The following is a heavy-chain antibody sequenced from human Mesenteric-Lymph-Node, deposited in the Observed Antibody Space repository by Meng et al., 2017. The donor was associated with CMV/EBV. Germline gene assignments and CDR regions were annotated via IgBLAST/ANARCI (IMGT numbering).Heavy chain of an antibody. V-gene: IGHV3-21*01. J-gene: IGHJ6*02. CDR2: ISSESSYL. Sequence: GESLKISCVASGSTFSSYSMNWVRQAPGKGLEWVSSISSESSYLYYADSVKGRFTISRDNAKNSLYLQMDSLRAEDTAVYFCARVFRVYGMDVWGQGTTVTVSS. CDR1: GSTFSSYS. CDR3: ARVFRVYGMDV.